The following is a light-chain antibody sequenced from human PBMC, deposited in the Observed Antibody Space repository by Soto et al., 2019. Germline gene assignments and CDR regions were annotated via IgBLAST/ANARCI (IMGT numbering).Light chain of an antibody. CDR1: QSVSSN. CDR2: VAS. CDR3: QQYNVWTLT. J-gene: IGKJ4*01. V-gene: IGKV3-15*01. Sequence: EIVMTQSPATLSVSPGERATLSCRASQSVSSNLAWYQQKPGQTPKLLIYVASTRATGIPARFSGSGSGTAFTLTISSLQSEDVAVYYCQQYNVWTLTFGGGTKVEFK.